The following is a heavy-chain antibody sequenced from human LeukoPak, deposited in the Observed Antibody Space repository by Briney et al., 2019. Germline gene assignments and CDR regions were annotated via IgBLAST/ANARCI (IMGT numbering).Heavy chain of an antibody. Sequence: GGSLRLSCAASGFTFNFYAMSWVRQAPGKGLEWVSRISASGGSTYYSDSVKGRFTISRDNSKNTLFLQMNSLTAEDTALYYCATPHTGPGGGTNYPPHYWGQGTLVTVSS. CDR3: ATPHTGPGGGTNYPPHY. CDR1: GFTFNFYA. J-gene: IGHJ4*02. D-gene: IGHD3-10*01. CDR2: ISASGGST. V-gene: IGHV3-23*01.